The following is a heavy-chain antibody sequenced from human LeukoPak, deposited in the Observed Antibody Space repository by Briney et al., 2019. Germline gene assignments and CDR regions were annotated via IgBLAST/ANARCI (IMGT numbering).Heavy chain of an antibody. CDR3: ARVEAHCSSTSCPYYFDY. Sequence: PSETLSLTCTVSGGSTSSYYWSWIRQPPGKGLEWIGYIYYSGSTNYNPSLKSRVTISVDTSKNQFSLKLSSVTAADTAVYYCARVEAHCSSTSCPYYFDYWGQGTLVTVSS. J-gene: IGHJ4*02. CDR1: GGSTSSYY. D-gene: IGHD2-2*01. CDR2: IYYSGST. V-gene: IGHV4-59*01.